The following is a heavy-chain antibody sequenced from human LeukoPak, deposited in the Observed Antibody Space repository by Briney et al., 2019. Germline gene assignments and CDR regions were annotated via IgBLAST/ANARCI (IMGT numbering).Heavy chain of an antibody. D-gene: IGHD7-27*01. V-gene: IGHV1-2*02. CDR3: ARGPHWDPHFDY. J-gene: IGHJ4*02. CDR1: GYTFTGYY. CDR2: INPNSGGT. Sequence: ASVKVSCKASGYTFTGYYMHWVRQAPGQRLEWMGWINPNSGGTNYAQKFLGRVTMTRDTSISTAYMELSRLRSDDTAVYYCARGPHWDPHFDYWGQGTLVTVSS.